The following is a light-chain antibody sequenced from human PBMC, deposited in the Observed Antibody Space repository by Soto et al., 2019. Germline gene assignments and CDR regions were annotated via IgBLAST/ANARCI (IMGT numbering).Light chain of an antibody. CDR3: ATWDYSLTGEV. J-gene: IGLJ2*01. V-gene: IGLV1-51*01. Sequence: QSVLTQPPSVSAAPGQTFTISCSGSSSNIGNNYVSWYQQLPGTAPKLLIYDNNKRPSGIPDRFSGSKSGTSGTLDITGLQTGDEADYYCATWDYSLTGEVFGGGTKLTVL. CDR1: SSNIGNNY. CDR2: DNN.